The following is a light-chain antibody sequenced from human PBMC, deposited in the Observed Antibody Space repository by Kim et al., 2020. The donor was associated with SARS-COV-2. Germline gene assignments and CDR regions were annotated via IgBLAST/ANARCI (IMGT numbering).Light chain of an antibody. CDR1: RSNIGSNV. CDR3: AAWDDSLNGSV. Sequence: GQMVTISGSGCRSNIGSNVVNWSQQLPGTTPKLLISSNDYRPSGVPDRFSGSKSGTSASLDISGLQSEDEADYYCAAWDDSLNGSVFGGGTQLTVL. CDR2: SND. V-gene: IGLV1-44*01. J-gene: IGLJ3*02.